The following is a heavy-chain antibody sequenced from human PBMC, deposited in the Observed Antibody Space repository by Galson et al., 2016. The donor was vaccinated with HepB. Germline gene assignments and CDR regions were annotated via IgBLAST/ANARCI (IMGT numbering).Heavy chain of an antibody. CDR3: AKALGYCSGGSGSYLDS. Sequence: QSGAEVKQPGESLRISCQASGYTFTTYWINWVRQVPGKGLEWMGRIDPSDSFIDYSPSFEGHITISTDKSKSTAYLQWTSLKASDTAMYYGAKALGYCSGGSGSYLDSGGQGAVVTVAS. CDR2: IDPSDSFI. V-gene: IGHV5-10-1*01. J-gene: IGHJ4*02. CDR1: GYTFTTYW. D-gene: IGHD2-15*01.